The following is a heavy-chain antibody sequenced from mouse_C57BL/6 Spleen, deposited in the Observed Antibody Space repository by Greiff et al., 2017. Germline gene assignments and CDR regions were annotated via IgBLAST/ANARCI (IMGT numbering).Heavy chain of an antibody. V-gene: IGHV2-5*01. Sequence: QVQLQQSGPGLVQPSQSLSITCTVSGFSLTSYGVHWVRQSPGKGLEWLGVIWRGGSTDYNAALMSRLSITKDNTKSQIFFKMNTLEDDDADLYFSAKNWDRDMDYWGQGTSVTVSS. CDR3: AKNWDRDMDY. J-gene: IGHJ4*01. CDR1: GFSLTSYG. D-gene: IGHD3-3*01. CDR2: IWRGGST.